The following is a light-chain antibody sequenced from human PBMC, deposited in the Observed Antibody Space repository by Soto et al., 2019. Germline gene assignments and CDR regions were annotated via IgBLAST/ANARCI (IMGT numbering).Light chain of an antibody. CDR2: DAS. CDR3: QQYDSYSWT. V-gene: IGKV1-5*01. Sequence: DIQMTHSPSTLSASVRDRVTITCRASQSISSWLAWYQQKPGKAPKLLSYDASSLERGVPSRFSGSGAGTEFTLTISSLQTDDFATYYCQQYDSYSWTFGQGTKVEIK. J-gene: IGKJ1*01. CDR1: QSISSW.